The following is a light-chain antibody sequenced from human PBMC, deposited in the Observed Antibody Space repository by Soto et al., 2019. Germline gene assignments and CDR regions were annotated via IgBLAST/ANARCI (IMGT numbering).Light chain of an antibody. CDR1: SDDIGANNY. CDR3: TSYTRASTLV. J-gene: IGLJ2*01. CDR2: EAA. V-gene: IGLV2-14*01. Sequence: QSALTQPASVSGSPGQSITISCTGPSDDIGANNYVSWYQHHPGKAPKILIYEAANRPSGISHRFSGSKSGNTASLTISGLQAEDEADYFCTSYTRASTLVFGGGTKLTVL.